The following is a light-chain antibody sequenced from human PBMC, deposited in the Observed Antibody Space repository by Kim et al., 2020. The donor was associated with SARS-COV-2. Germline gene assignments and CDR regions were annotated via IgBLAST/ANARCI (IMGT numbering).Light chain of an antibody. V-gene: IGKV3-15*01. J-gene: IGKJ4*01. CDR1: QSVSSN. CDR2: GAF. CDR3: QEYNKWAPLT. Sequence: LGERATLSCRARQSVSSNLAWHQPKPDQAPRLLIYGAFTRATGMAARSSGSGSGTEFTLTISSLHSDDVAFYCCQEYNKWAPLTFCAGTKVGIK.